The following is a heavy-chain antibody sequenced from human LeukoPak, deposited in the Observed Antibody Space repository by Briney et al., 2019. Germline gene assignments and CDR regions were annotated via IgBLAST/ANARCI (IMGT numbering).Heavy chain of an antibody. CDR3: ARAVGSGSFQTYYYYMDV. CDR2: IHHTGNT. D-gene: IGHD3-10*01. Sequence: PSETLSLTCTVSGSSITTYTHWGWIRQSPGKGLEWIASIHHTGNTYYNPSLKSRVTMSVDTSKNQFPLKLSSVTAADTAVYYCARAVGSGSFQTYYYYMDVWGKGTTVTISS. J-gene: IGHJ6*03. V-gene: IGHV4-38-2*02. CDR1: GSSITTYTH.